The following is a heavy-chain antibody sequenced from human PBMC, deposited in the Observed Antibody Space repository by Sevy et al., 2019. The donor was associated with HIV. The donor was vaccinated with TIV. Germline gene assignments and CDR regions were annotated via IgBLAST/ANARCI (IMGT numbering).Heavy chain of an antibody. D-gene: IGHD2-15*01. Sequence: GGSLRLSCATSGFTIRTYNMNWVRQAPGKGLEWVSSISSSSTYIYYADSVKGRFTISRDNAKNSLYLQMSSLRAEDTAVYYCARDLVIPATTDYFYYGMDVWGQGTTVTVSS. CDR3: ARDLVIPATTDYFYYGMDV. CDR2: ISSSSTYI. CDR1: GFTIRTYN. V-gene: IGHV3-21*01. J-gene: IGHJ6*02.